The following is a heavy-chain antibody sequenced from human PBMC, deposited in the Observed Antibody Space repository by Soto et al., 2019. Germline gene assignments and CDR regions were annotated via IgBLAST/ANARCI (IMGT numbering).Heavy chain of an antibody. Sequence: QVQLQESGPGLVKPSQTLSLTCTVSGGSISSGGYYWSWLRQHPGKGLEWIGYIYYSGSTYYNPSLKSRVTKSVDTAKNQFSLKLSSVTAADTAVYYCAREPYYDSKRCAFDIWGQGTMVTVSS. D-gene: IGHD3-22*01. CDR1: GGSISSGGYY. V-gene: IGHV4-31*03. CDR3: AREPYYDSKRCAFDI. CDR2: IYYSGST. J-gene: IGHJ3*02.